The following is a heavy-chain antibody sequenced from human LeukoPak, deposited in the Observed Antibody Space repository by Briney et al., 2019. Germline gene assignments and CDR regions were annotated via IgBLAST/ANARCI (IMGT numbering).Heavy chain of an antibody. J-gene: IGHJ4*02. D-gene: IGHD6-19*01. V-gene: IGHV3-30-3*01. CDR1: GFPFSSYA. CDR3: ARDSEGQWLVLGVMDY. Sequence: GGSLRLSCAASGFPFSSYAMSWVRQAPGKGLEWVAVISYDGSNKYYADSVKGRFTISRDNSKNTLYLQMNSLRAEDTAVYYCARDSEGQWLVLGVMDYWGQGTLVTVSS. CDR2: ISYDGSNK.